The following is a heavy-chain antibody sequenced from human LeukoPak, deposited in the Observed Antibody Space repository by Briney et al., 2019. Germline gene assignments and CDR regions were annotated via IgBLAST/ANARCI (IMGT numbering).Heavy chain of an antibody. CDR2: ISSSSSYI. D-gene: IGHD5-18*01. V-gene: IGHV3-21*01. J-gene: IGHJ3*02. Sequence: GGSLRLSCAASGFTFSSYSMNWVRQAPGKGLEWVSSISSSSSYIYYADSVKGRFTISRDNAKNSLYLQMNSLRAEDTAVYYCARDGAMAGAFGIWGQGTMVTVSS. CDR3: ARDGAMAGAFGI. CDR1: GFTFSSYS.